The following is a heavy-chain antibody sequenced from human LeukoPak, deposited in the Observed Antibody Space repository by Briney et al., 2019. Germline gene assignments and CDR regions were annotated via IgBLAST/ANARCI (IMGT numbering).Heavy chain of an antibody. CDR3: AGASCSSSWYCNHYYGMDV. CDR1: GGSISSYY. V-gene: IGHV4-59*01. D-gene: IGHD6-13*01. CDR2: IYYSGST. J-gene: IGHJ6*02. Sequence: SETLSLTCTVSGGSISSYYWSWIRQPPGKGLEWIGYIYYSGSTNYNPSLKSRVTISVDTSKNQFSLKLSSVTAADSAVYYCAGASCSSSWYCNHYYGMDVWGQGTTVTVSS.